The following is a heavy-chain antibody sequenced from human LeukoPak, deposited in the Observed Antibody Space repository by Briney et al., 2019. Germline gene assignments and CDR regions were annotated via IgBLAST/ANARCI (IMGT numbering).Heavy chain of an antibody. V-gene: IGHV1-46*01. CDR1: GYTFTTYY. D-gene: IGHD3-16*01. CDR2: INPSGGSK. CDR3: ARAWPKGGFYFDY. Sequence: GASVKVSCKASGYTFTTYYMHWVRQTPGQGLEWMGIINPSGGSKTYAQKFQGRVTMTRDTSTSTVYMELSSLRSEDTALYYCARAWPKGGFYFDYWGQGTLVTVSS. J-gene: IGHJ4*02.